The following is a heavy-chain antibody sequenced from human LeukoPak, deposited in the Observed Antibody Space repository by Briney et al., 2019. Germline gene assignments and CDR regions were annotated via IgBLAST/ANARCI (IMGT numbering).Heavy chain of an antibody. CDR1: GFSFNNCA. Sequence: GGSLRLSCAASGFSFNNCAMTWVRQAPGKGLEWVSTIVGDGSKTYYADSVKGRFTISSDNSRTLLFLHMNSLRAEDTAVYNCAKQPYNFYYLDVWGEGTTVTVSS. J-gene: IGHJ6*03. D-gene: IGHD2-21*01. CDR2: IVGDGSKT. V-gene: IGHV3-23*01. CDR3: AKQPYNFYYLDV.